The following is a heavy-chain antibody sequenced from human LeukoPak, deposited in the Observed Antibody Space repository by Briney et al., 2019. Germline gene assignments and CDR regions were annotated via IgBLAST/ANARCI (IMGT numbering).Heavy chain of an antibody. Sequence: SETLSLTCAVSGYSISSGYYWGWIRQPPGKGLEWIGSIYHSGSTYYNPSLKSRVTISVDTSKNQFSPKLSSVTAADTAVYYCARRLNPDYWGQGTLVTVSS. CDR1: GYSISSGYY. J-gene: IGHJ4*02. D-gene: IGHD2-8*01. CDR2: IYHSGST. V-gene: IGHV4-38-2*01. CDR3: ARRLNPDY.